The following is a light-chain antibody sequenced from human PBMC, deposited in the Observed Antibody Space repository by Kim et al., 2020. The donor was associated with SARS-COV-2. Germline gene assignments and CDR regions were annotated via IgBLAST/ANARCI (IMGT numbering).Light chain of an antibody. CDR2: KAS. Sequence: DIQMTQSPSTLSASVGDRVTISCRASQSISTWLAWYQQKPEKAPKLLIYKASSVEHGVPLRFTGSGSGTEFTLTISSLQPDDFATYYCQQYHSYPWTFGQGTKVDIK. CDR1: QSISTW. V-gene: IGKV1-5*03. J-gene: IGKJ1*01. CDR3: QQYHSYPWT.